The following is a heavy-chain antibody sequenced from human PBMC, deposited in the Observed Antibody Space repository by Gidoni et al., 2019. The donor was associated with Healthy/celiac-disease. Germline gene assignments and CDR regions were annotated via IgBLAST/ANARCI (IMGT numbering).Heavy chain of an antibody. CDR2: IYYSGST. Sequence: QVQLQESGPGLVKPSETLSLTCPVSGGSISSYYWSWIRQPPGKGLEWIGYIYYSGSTNYNPSLKSRVTISVDTSKNQFSLKLSSVTAADTAVYYCARDHCTNGVCYDYWGQGTLVTVSS. V-gene: IGHV4-59*01. J-gene: IGHJ4*02. CDR3: ARDHCTNGVCYDY. D-gene: IGHD2-8*01. CDR1: GGSISSYY.